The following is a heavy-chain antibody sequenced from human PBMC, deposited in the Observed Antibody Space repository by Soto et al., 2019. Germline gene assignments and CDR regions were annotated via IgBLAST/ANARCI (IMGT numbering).Heavy chain of an antibody. CDR1: GYTFTSYG. J-gene: IGHJ4*02. D-gene: IGHD2-21*02. CDR2: ISAYNGNT. CDR3: ARGPGHIVVVTAIGFDY. V-gene: IGHV1-18*04. Sequence: ASVKVSCKASGYTFTSYGISWVRQAPGQGLEWMGWISAYNGNTNYAQKLQGRVTMTTDTSTSTAYMELRSLRSDDTAVYYCARGPGHIVVVTAIGFDYWGQGTLVTVSS.